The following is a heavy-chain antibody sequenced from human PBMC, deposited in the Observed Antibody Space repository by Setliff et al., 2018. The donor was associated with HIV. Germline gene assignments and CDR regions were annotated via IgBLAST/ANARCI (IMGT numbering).Heavy chain of an antibody. V-gene: IGHV4-39*01. Sequence: LSLTCTVSDGSIRSSDYYWGWIRQPPGKGLEWIGSIFYSGRAYYKSSLKSRVTISVDTSKNQFSLKVNSVTAADTAVFFCARHRVITGSFDSWGQGTLVTVSS. D-gene: IGHD3-10*01. J-gene: IGHJ4*02. CDR1: DGSIRSSDYY. CDR3: ARHRVITGSFDS. CDR2: IFYSGRA.